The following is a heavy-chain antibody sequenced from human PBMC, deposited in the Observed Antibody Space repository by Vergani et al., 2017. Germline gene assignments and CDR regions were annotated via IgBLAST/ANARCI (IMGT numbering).Heavy chain of an antibody. CDR3: ASGRNGGNSGRWFDP. Sequence: QLQLQESGSGLVKPSQTLSLTCAVSGGSISSGGYSWSWIRQPPGKGLEWIGYIYHSGSTNYNPSLKSRVTISVDTSKNQFSQKLSSVTAADTAVYYCASGRNGGNSGRWFDPWGQGTLVTVSS. CDR1: GGSISSGGYS. V-gene: IGHV4-30-2*01. J-gene: IGHJ5*02. CDR2: IYHSGST. D-gene: IGHD4-23*01.